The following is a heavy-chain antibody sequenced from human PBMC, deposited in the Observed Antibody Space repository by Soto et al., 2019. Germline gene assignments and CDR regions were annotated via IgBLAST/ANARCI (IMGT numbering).Heavy chain of an antibody. CDR3: ASRPGFDPYYFEY. Sequence: GGSLRLSCAGSGFTFSSQGMAWIRLAPGKGLEWVSAISGSGEHTYYADNVKGRFTISRDNSNNILYLQMNSLRGEDTALYHCASRPGFDPYYFEYWGQGTLVTVSS. J-gene: IGHJ4*02. CDR1: GFTFSSQG. V-gene: IGHV3-23*01. CDR2: ISGSGEHT.